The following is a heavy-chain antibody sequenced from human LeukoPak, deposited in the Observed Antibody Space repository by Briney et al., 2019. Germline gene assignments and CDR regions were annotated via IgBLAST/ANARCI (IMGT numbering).Heavy chain of an antibody. CDR1: GGSISSGDYY. J-gene: IGHJ4*02. Sequence: PSETLSLTCTVSGGSISSGDYYWSWIRQPPGKGLEWIGYIYYSGSTNYSPSLKSRVTISVDKSKNQFSLKLSSVTAADTAVYYCARDLDYYDSSGYYHRYFDYWGQRTLVTVSS. CDR3: ARDLDYYDSSGYYHRYFDY. V-gene: IGHV4-30-4*01. CDR2: IYYSGST. D-gene: IGHD3-22*01.